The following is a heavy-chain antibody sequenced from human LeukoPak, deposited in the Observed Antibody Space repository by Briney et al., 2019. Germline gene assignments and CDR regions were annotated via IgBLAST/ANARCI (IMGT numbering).Heavy chain of an antibody. CDR1: GGSISSYY. D-gene: IGHD6-13*01. CDR2: VFYSGST. Sequence: SETLSLTCTVSGGSISSYYWSWIRQPPGKELEWIGYVFYSGSTNYNPSLKSRVTISVDTSKNQFSLKLSSVTAADTAVYYCAGRMGSSWTFDYWGQGTLVTVSS. CDR3: AGRMGSSWTFDY. V-gene: IGHV4-59*01. J-gene: IGHJ4*02.